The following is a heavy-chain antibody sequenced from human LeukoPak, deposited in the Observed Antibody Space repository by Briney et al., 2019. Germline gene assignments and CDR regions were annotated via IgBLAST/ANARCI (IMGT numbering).Heavy chain of an antibody. V-gene: IGHV3-30*02. J-gene: IGHJ3*02. CDR1: RFTFSSYG. Sequence: SGGSLRLSCAASRFTFSSYGMHWVRQAPGKGLEWVAFIRYDGSNKYYADSVKGRFTISRDNSKNTLYLQMNSLRAEDTAVYYCAKGPYGSGSYPWTFDIWGQGTMVTVSS. CDR3: AKGPYGSGSYPWTFDI. CDR2: IRYDGSNK. D-gene: IGHD3-10*01.